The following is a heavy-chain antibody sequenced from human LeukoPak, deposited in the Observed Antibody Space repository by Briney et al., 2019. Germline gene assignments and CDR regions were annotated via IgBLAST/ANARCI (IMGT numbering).Heavy chain of an antibody. V-gene: IGHV3-23*01. CDR2: VSESGGST. Sequence: GGSLRLSCVASGFTFSTYAMGWVRQVPGKGLEWVSSVSESGGSTYYADSVKGRFTISRDNSKDTLSLQMNSLRAEDTAVYYCARELRPPPSRFDPWGQGTLVTVSS. CDR1: GFTFSTYA. D-gene: IGHD2-15*01. J-gene: IGHJ5*02. CDR3: ARELRPPPSRFDP.